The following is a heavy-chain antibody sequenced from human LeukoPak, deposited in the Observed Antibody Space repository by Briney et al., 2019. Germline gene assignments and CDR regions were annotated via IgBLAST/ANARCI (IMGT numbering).Heavy chain of an antibody. CDR3: ARGLESGDYFDY. V-gene: IGHV3-23*01. CDR1: GGSFSGYY. Sequence: ETLSLTCAVYGGSFSGYYWSWIRQPPGKGLEWVSAISGSGGSTHYSDSVKGRFTISRDNSKNTLYLQMNSLRAEDTAVYYCARGLESGDYFDYWGQGTLVTVSS. CDR2: ISGSGGST. D-gene: IGHD3-10*01. J-gene: IGHJ4*02.